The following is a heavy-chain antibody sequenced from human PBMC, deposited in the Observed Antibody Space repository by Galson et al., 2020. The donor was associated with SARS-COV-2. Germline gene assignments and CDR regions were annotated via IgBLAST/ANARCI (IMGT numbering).Heavy chain of an antibody. V-gene: IGHV4-31*03. CDR2: IYYSGST. Sequence: SETLSLTCTVSGGSISSGGYYWSWIRQHPGKGLEWLGYIYYSGSTYYNPSLKSRVTISVDTSKNQFSLKLSSVTAADTAVYYCARASTGLLWFGELYFQHWGQGTLVTVSS. D-gene: IGHD3-10*01. J-gene: IGHJ1*01. CDR3: ARASTGLLWFGELYFQH. CDR1: GGSISSGGYY.